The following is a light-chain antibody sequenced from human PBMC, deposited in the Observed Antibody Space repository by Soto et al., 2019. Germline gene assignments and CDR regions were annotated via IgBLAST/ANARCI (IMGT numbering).Light chain of an antibody. CDR1: QSVDSKY. V-gene: IGKV3-20*01. Sequence: EIVLTHSPGTLSLSPGERATLSCRASQSVDSKYLAWYQQKPGQAPRILIFAASSRATGIPDRFSGSGSGTDFTLTISRLEPGDFAVYYCQQYGYSSWTFGQGTKVDIK. CDR2: AAS. CDR3: QQYGYSSWT. J-gene: IGKJ1*01.